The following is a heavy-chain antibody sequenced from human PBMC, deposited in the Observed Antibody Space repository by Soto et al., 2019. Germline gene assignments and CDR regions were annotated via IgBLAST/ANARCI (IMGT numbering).Heavy chain of an antibody. CDR2: INHSGST. J-gene: IGHJ4*02. CDR1: GGSFSGYY. CDR3: ARVQWLVPDY. Sequence: QVQLQQWGAGLLKPSETLSLTCAVYGGSFSGYYWSWIRQPPGKGLEWIGEINHSGSTNYNPSLKSRVTISVDTSKNQVSLTLSSVTAADTAVYSCARVQWLVPDYWGQGTLVTVSS. D-gene: IGHD6-19*01. V-gene: IGHV4-34*01.